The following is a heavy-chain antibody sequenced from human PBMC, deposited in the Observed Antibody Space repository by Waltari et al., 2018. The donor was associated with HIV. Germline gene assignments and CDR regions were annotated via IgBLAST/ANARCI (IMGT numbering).Heavy chain of an antibody. CDR2: MSYDGRTK. CDR1: GFPFDVYA. D-gene: IGHD3-10*01. J-gene: IGHJ6*02. Sequence: QVPLVESGGGVVQPGKPLRLPCAAPGFPFDVYALRWARRAPGKGLEWVAVMSYDGRTKSFADSVTGRFTVSRDNSKNTLFLQMSSLKAEDSGVYYCARPRYASGSAMFYGMDVWGQGTTVTVSS. CDR3: ARPRYASGSAMFYGMDV. V-gene: IGHV3-30*14.